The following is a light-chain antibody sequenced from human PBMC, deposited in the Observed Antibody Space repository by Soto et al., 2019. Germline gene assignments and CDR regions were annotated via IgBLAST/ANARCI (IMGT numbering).Light chain of an antibody. J-gene: IGKJ1*01. V-gene: IGKV1-39*01. CDR2: AAS. Sequence: DVQITQSPSSLSASPGDRATITCRASQSISSYLDWYQQKPGNAPTLLIYAASTLQSGVPSRFSGSGSGTDFTLTISSLQPEDFATYYCQQSYSTPWTFGQGTKVDIK. CDR3: QQSYSTPWT. CDR1: QSISSY.